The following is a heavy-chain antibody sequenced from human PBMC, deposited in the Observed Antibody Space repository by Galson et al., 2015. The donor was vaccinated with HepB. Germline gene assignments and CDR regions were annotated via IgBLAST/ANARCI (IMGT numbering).Heavy chain of an antibody. D-gene: IGHD4-11*01. CDR3: ARYSNYRYYYGMDV. CDR1: GYTFTSYG. CDR2: ISAYNGNT. V-gene: IGHV1-18*04. Sequence: SVKVSCKASGYTFTSYGISWVRQAPGQGLEWMGWISAYNGNTNYAQKLQGRVTMTTDTSTSTAYMELRSLRSDDTAVYYCARYSNYRYYYGMDVWGQGTTVTVSS. J-gene: IGHJ6*02.